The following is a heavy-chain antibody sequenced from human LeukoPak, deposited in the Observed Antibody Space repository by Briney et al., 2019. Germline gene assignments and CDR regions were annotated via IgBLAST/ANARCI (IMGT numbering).Heavy chain of an antibody. Sequence: GGSLRLSCAASGFTFSSYWMSWVRQAPGKGLEWVANIKQDGSEKYYVDSAKGRFTISRDNAKNSLYLQMDSLRAEDTAVYYCARAQYYYDTSGYDYWGQGTLVTVSS. CDR1: GFTFSSYW. CDR3: ARAQYYYDTSGYDY. CDR2: IKQDGSEK. V-gene: IGHV3-7*01. D-gene: IGHD3-22*01. J-gene: IGHJ4*02.